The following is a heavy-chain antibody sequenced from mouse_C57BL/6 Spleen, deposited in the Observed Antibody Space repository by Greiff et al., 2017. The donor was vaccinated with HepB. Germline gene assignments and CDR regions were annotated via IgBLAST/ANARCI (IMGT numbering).Heavy chain of an antibody. CDR2: ISSGGSYT. J-gene: IGHJ3*01. CDR3: ARRDGSSPFAY. D-gene: IGHD1-1*01. Sequence: EVQLQESGGDLVKPGGSLKLSCAASGFTFSSYGMSWVRQTPDKRLEWVATISSGGSYTYYPDSVKGRFTISRDNAKNTLYLQMSSLKSEDTAMYYCARRDGSSPFAYWGQGTLVTVSA. CDR1: GFTFSSYG. V-gene: IGHV5-6*01.